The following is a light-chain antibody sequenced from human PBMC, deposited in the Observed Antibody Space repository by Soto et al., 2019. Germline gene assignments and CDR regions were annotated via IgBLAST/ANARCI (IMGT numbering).Light chain of an antibody. CDR2: GNN. V-gene: IGLV1-40*01. CDR3: QSYDTDRSRGYV. Sequence: QSALTKSPSVSGAPGQRVSISCTGTSSNIGAGFDVHWYQQLPATAPKLLIYGNNNRPSGVPDRCSGSNSRTSASLAITGLQDEDEADYYCQSYDTDRSRGYVFGTRTKVTVL. CDR1: SSNIGAGFD. J-gene: IGLJ1*01.